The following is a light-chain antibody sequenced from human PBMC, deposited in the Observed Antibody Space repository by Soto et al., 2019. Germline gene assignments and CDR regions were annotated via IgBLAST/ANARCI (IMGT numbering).Light chain of an antibody. CDR2: GSS. CDR1: QSVSSGY. J-gene: IGKJ1*01. V-gene: IGKV3-15*01. CDR3: QQYNNWPT. Sequence: EIVLTQSPGTLSLSPGEIATLSCRASQSVSSGYLAWYQQKPGQAPRLLIHGSSTRATGIPARFSGSGSGTEFTLTISSLQSEDFAVYYCQQYNNWPTFGQGTKVDIK.